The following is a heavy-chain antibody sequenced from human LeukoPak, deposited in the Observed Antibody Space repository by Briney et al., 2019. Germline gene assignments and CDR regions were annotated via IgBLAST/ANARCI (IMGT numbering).Heavy chain of an antibody. J-gene: IGHJ4*02. D-gene: IGHD2-2*02. CDR3: ASSRRHCSSTSCYTQDY. CDR1: GYTFTSYG. Sequence: ASVKVSCKASGYTFTSYGISWVRQAPGQGLEWMGWISAYNGNTNYAQKLQGRVTMTTDTSTSTAYMELRSLRSDDTAVYYCASSRRHCSSTSCYTQDYWGQGTLVTVSS. V-gene: IGHV1-18*01. CDR2: ISAYNGNT.